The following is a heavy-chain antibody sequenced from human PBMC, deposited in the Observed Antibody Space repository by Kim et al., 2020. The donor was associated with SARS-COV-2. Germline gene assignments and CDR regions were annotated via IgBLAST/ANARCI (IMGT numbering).Heavy chain of an antibody. J-gene: IGHJ4*02. Sequence: YYNATLQRRVTISVDTSKNHFSLNLNSVTAADTAVYYCARLGGSSWFLDFWGQGTLVTVPS. V-gene: IGHV4-39*02. CDR3: ARLGGSSWFLDF. D-gene: IGHD6-19*01.